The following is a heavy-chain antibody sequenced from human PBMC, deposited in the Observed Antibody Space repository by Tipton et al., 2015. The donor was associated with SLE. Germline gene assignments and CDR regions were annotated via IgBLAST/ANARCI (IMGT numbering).Heavy chain of an antibody. Sequence: TLSLTCTVSGGPLNHGGYYWNYIRQHPGEGLEWIGHITYSGHTLYNPSLQSRVTISVDTSKNQFSLKLNSVTAADTAVYYCARSTDQNWFDPWGQGTLVTVSS. D-gene: IGHD2-2*01. CDR3: ARSTDQNWFDP. CDR1: GGPLNHGGYY. CDR2: ITYSGHT. V-gene: IGHV4-31*03. J-gene: IGHJ5*02.